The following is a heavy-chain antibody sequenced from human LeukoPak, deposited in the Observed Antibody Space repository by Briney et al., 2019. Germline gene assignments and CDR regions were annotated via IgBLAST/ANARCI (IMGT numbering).Heavy chain of an antibody. CDR1: GFRLSGYW. V-gene: IGHV3-7*01. J-gene: IGHJ4*02. D-gene: IGHD3-10*01. Sequence: GGSLRLSCAASGFRLSGYWMSWVRQAPGKRPEWVASIYQDGSVELYVDSVKGRFTIFRDNAKNALYLQLNSLRAEDTAVYYCARDMRPDHDSGSYSQFDHWGQGTLVTVSS. CDR2: IYQDGSVE. CDR3: ARDMRPDHDSGSYSQFDH.